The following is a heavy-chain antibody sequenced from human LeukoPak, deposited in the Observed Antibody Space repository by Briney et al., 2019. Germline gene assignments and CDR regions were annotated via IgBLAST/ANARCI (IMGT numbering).Heavy chain of an antibody. CDR1: GFTFSSYA. CDR3: AKDRFPWYYYGSGSWEWNV. V-gene: IGHV3-23*01. J-gene: IGHJ6*02. D-gene: IGHD3-10*01. Sequence: PGGSLRLSCAASGFTFSSYAMSWVRQAPGKGLEWVSAISGSGGSTYYADSVKGRFTISRDNSKNTLYLQMNSLRAEDTAVYYCAKDRFPWYYYGSGSWEWNVWGQGTTVTVSS. CDR2: ISGSGGST.